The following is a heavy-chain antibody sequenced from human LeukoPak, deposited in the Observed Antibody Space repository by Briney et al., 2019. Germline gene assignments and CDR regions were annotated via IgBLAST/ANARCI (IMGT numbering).Heavy chain of an antibody. CDR1: GGSFSGYY. Sequence: SETLSLTCAVYGGSFSGYYWSWIRQPPGKGLEWIGEINHSGSTNYNPSLKSRVTISVDTSKNQFSLKLSSVTAADTAVYYCARVGMAVARRALGYWGQGTLVTASS. V-gene: IGHV4-34*01. CDR3: ARVGMAVARRALGY. J-gene: IGHJ4*02. D-gene: IGHD6-19*01. CDR2: INHSGST.